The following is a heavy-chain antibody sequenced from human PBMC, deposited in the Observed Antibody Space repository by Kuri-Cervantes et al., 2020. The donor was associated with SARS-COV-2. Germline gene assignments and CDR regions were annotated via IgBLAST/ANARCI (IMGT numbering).Heavy chain of an antibody. Sequence: GESLKISCAASGFTFSSYAMHWVRQAPGKGLEWVAVISYDGSNKYYADSVKGRFTISRDNSKNTLYLQMNSLRAEDTAVYYCAREYSGYDSSWFDPWGQGTLVTVSS. CDR2: ISYDGSNK. CDR3: AREYSGYDSSWFDP. CDR1: GFTFSSYA. D-gene: IGHD5-12*01. J-gene: IGHJ5*02. V-gene: IGHV3-30*04.